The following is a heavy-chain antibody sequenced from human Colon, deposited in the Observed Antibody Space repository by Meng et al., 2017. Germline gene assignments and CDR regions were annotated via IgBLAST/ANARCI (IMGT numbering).Heavy chain of an antibody. CDR3: ARGPHSAWPLLAY. V-gene: IGHV4-34*01. J-gene: IGHJ4*02. CDR1: GASFSGYY. CDR2: ISHTGDT. Sequence: VQVLQGGAGLLKPAETWSHTCSISGASFSGYYWTWVRQPTGKGLEWIGEISHTGDTSYNPSLSSRVTISRDTSKNQFSLSLTSVTAADTAVYYCARGPHSAWPLLAYWGQGTLVTVSS. D-gene: IGHD1-26*01.